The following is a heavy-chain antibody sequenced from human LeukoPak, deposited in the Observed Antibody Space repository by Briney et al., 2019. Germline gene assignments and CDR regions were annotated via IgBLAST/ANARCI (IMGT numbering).Heavy chain of an antibody. CDR1: GFTFSTYW. CDR2: IKQDGSEK. Sequence: PGGSLRLSCAASGFTFSTYWMSWVRQAPGKGLGWVASIKQDGSEKYYVDSVKGRFTISRDSAKNSLYLQMDSLRAEDTAVYYCARDRLWLNYWGQGTLVTVSS. V-gene: IGHV3-7*01. J-gene: IGHJ4*02. D-gene: IGHD2/OR15-2a*01. CDR3: ARDRLWLNY.